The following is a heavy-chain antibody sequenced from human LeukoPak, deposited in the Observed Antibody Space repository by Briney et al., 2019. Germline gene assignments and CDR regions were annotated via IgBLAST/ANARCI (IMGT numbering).Heavy chain of an antibody. CDR2: IYYSGST. CDR1: GGSISSYY. Sequence: SETLPLTCTVSGGSISSYYWSWIRQPPGKGLEWIGYIYYSGSTNYTPSLKSRVTISVDTSKNQFSLKLSSVTAADTAVYYCARILEWPNWFDPWGQGTLVTVSS. D-gene: IGHD3-3*01. J-gene: IGHJ5*02. V-gene: IGHV4-59*01. CDR3: ARILEWPNWFDP.